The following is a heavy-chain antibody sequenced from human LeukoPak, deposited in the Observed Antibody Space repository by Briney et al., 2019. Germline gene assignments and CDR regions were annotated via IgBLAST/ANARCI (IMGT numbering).Heavy chain of an antibody. CDR3: ARGSMAERATILFDY. CDR2: IIPIFGTA. D-gene: IGHD2/OR15-2a*01. Sequence: SVKVSCKASGGTFSSYAISWVRQAPGQGLEWMGGIIPIFGTANYAQKFQGRVTITADESTSTAYMELSSLRSEDTAVYYCARGSMAERATILFDYWGQGTLVTVSS. J-gene: IGHJ4*02. CDR1: GGTFSSYA. V-gene: IGHV1-69*13.